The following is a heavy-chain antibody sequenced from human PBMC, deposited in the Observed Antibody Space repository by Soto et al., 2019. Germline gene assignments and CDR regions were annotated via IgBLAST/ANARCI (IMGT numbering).Heavy chain of an antibody. CDR1: GGEISGYY. V-gene: IGHV4-34*01. CDR2: INHSGST. D-gene: IGHD2-15*01. CDR3: ARGGVDIVVVVAAYNWFDP. J-gene: IGHJ5*02. Sequence: SETLSLTCAVYGGEISGYYWSWIRQPPGKGLEWIGEINHSGSTNYNPSLKSRVTISVDTSKNQFSLKLSSVTAADTAVYYCARGGVDIVVVVAAYNWFDPWGQGTLVTVSS.